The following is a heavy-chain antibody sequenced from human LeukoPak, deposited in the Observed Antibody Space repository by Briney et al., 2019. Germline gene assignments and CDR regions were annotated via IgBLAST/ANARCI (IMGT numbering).Heavy chain of an antibody. D-gene: IGHD3-22*01. Sequence: PGGSLRLSCAASGFTFSSYWMHWVRQAPGKGLVWVSRINTDGSSTSYADSVKGRFTISRDNAKNTLYLQMNSLRAEDTAVYYCVRELYYYDSSGYYPDFDYWGQGTLVTVSS. V-gene: IGHV3-74*01. CDR3: VRELYYYDSSGYYPDFDY. J-gene: IGHJ4*02. CDR1: GFTFSSYW. CDR2: INTDGSST.